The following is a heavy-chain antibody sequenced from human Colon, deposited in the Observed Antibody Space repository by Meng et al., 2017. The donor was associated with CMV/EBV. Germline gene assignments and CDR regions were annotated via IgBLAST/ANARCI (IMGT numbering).Heavy chain of an antibody. Sequence: QVQLGQSGVEVQKPGASVKVSCKTSGYTFTNFGISWVRQAPGQGLEWMAYISPYNGDTKYAQRFQGRVALTTDTSTSTVYMELGSLTSDDTAMYYCARELARGGYWGQGTLVTVSS. V-gene: IGHV1-18*01. CDR1: GYTFTNFG. CDR2: ISPYNGDT. J-gene: IGHJ4*02. CDR3: ARELARGGY.